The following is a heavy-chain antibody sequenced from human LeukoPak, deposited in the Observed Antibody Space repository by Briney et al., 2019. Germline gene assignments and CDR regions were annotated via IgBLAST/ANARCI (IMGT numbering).Heavy chain of an antibody. J-gene: IGHJ5*02. CDR1: GYSISSGYC. V-gene: IGHV4-38-2*02. D-gene: IGHD2-2*01. CDR3: ARATLKYQLLVNVKWFEP. CDR2: IYHSGST. Sequence: SETLSLTCTVSGYSISSGYCWGWIRQPPGKGLEWIGSIYHSGSTYYNPSLKSRVTISVDTSKNQFSLKLSSVTAADTAVYYCARATLKYQLLVNVKWFEPWDQGTLVTVSS.